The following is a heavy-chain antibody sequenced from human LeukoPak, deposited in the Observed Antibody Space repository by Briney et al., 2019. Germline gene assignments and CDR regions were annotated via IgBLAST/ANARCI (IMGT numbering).Heavy chain of an antibody. CDR1: GFTFSSYA. CDR3: ARAKGWLFPFDY. Sequence: GGPLRLSCAASGFTFSSYAMHWVRQAPGKGLEWVAVISYDGSNKYYADSVKGRFTISRDNSKNTLYLQMNSLRAEDTAVYYCARAKGWLFPFDYWGQGTLVTVSS. CDR2: ISYDGSNK. J-gene: IGHJ4*02. D-gene: IGHD3-10*01. V-gene: IGHV3-30-3*01.